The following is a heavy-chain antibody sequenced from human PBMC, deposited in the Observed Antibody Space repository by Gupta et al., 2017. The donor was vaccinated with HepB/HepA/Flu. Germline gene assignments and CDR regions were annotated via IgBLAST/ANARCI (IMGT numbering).Heavy chain of an antibody. J-gene: IGHJ3*02. CDR3: ASQAFIKRHFDI. Sequence: QLQLQESGPGLVKPSETLSLTCTVSGGSISSSSYYWGWIRQPPGKGLEWIGSIYYSGSTYYNPSLKSRVTISVDTSKNQFSLKLSSVTAADTAVYYCASQAFIKRHFDIWGQGTMVTVSS. CDR1: GGSISSSSYY. V-gene: IGHV4-39*01. CDR2: IYYSGST.